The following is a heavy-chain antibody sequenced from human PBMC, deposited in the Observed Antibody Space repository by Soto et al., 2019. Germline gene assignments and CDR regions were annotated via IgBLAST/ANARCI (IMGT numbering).Heavy chain of an antibody. D-gene: IGHD2-21*01. Sequence: PGGSLRLSCAASGFTFSSYSMNWVRQAPGKGLEWVSYISSSSSTIYYADSVKGRFTISRDNAKNSLYLQMNSLRDEDTAVYYCASFKESRDDDAFDIWGQGTMVTVSS. CDR3: ASFKESRDDDAFDI. CDR1: GFTFSSYS. J-gene: IGHJ3*02. CDR2: ISSSSSTI. V-gene: IGHV3-48*02.